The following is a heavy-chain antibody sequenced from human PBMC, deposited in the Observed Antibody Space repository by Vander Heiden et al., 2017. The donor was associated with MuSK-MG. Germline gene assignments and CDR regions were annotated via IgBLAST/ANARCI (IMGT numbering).Heavy chain of an antibody. CDR1: GGSFSGYY. J-gene: IGHJ4*02. Sequence: QVPLQQWGAGLLKPSETLSLTCAVYGGSFSGYYWSWIRQPPGKGLEWSGEINHSGSTNYNPSLKSRVTISVDTSKNQFSLKLSSVTAADTAVYYCARGRRAGTPFYWGQGTLVTVSS. CDR3: ARGRRAGTPFY. D-gene: IGHD6-19*01. CDR2: INHSGST. V-gene: IGHV4-34*01.